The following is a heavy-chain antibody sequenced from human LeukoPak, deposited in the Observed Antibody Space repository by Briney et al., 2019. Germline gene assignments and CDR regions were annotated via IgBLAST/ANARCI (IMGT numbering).Heavy chain of an antibody. J-gene: IGHJ4*03. V-gene: IGHV3-74*01. D-gene: IGHD1-14*01. CDR1: GFAFSSYW. Sequence: GGSLRLSCAASGFAFSSYWIRWVRQAPGKGLVWVSRINSGGSDSIYADSVKGRFTISRDNAQNTVYLQMNSLRAEDTAIYYCARGHSTGCFDYWGQGTQVTVSS. CDR3: ARGHSTGCFDY. CDR2: INSGGSDS.